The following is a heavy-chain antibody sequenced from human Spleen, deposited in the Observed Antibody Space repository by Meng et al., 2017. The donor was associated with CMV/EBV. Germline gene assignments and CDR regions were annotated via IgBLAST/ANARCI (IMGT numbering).Heavy chain of an antibody. CDR1: GGSISSYY. Sequence: SETLSLTCTVSGGSISSYYWTWIRQPPGKGLEWIGDMYYSGSTNYNPSLKSRVTISVDTSKNQFSLKLSSVTAADTAVYYCARANEAVSTGAFDYWGQGKVVTVSS. CDR2: MYYSGST. CDR3: ARANEAVSTGAFDY. J-gene: IGHJ4*02. V-gene: IGHV4-59*01. D-gene: IGHD4-11*01.